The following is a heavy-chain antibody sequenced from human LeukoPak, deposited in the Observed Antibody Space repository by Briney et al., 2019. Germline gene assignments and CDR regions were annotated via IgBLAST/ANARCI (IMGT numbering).Heavy chain of an antibody. D-gene: IGHD7-27*01. Sequence: PSETLSLTCAVYGGSFSGYYWSWICQPPGKGLEWIGEINHSGSTNYNPSLKSRVTISVDTSKNQFSLKLSSVTAADTAVYYCARMMGISGYYFDYWGQGTLVTVSS. V-gene: IGHV4-34*01. CDR1: GGSFSGYY. CDR3: ARMMGISGYYFDY. J-gene: IGHJ4*02. CDR2: INHSGST.